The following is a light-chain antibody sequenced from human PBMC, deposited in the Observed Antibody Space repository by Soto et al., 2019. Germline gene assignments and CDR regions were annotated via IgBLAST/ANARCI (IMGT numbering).Light chain of an antibody. CDR3: QQRSNWPRT. CDR1: QSVSTF. J-gene: IGKJ1*01. V-gene: IGKV3-11*01. CDR2: DTS. Sequence: EIVLTQSPATLSLSPGERATLSCRASQSVSTFLGWLQQKPGQAPRLLIYDTSNRATGIPARFSGSGSGTDFTLTISSLEPEDFAVYYCQQRSNWPRTFGQGTRVES.